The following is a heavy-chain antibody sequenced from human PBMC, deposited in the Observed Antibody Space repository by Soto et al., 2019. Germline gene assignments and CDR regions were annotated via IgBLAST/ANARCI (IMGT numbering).Heavy chain of an antibody. Sequence: ASVKVSCKASGYTFTGYYMHWVRQAPGQGLEWMGWINPNSGGTNYAQKFQGRVTMTRDTSISTAYMELSRLRSDDTAVYYCASGGYYCSSTSGYYYYGMDVWGQGTTFTVSS. V-gene: IGHV1-2*02. CDR3: ASGGYYCSSTSGYYYYGMDV. D-gene: IGHD2-2*01. CDR1: GYTFTGYY. CDR2: INPNSGGT. J-gene: IGHJ6*02.